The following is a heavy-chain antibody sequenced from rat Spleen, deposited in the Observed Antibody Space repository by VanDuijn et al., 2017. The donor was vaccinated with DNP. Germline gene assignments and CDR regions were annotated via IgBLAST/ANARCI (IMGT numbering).Heavy chain of an antibody. V-gene: IGHV5-25*01. CDR2: ISTGGGTP. D-gene: IGHD1-12*01. Sequence: EVQLVESGGGLVQPRRSMKLSCAASGFTFGYYYMAWVRQAPTKGLEWVASISTGGGTPYYRDSVKGRFTISRDNAQSTLYLQMDSLRSEDTATYYCTRHRTIMPYYYAMDAWGQGASVTVSS. J-gene: IGHJ4*01. CDR3: TRHRTIMPYYYAMDA. CDR1: GFTFGYYY.